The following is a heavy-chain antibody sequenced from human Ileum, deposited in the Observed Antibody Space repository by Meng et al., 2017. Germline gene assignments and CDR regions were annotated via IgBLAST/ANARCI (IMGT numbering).Heavy chain of an antibody. CDR2: AST. D-gene: IGHD7-27*01. CDR1: GGSISSSGYQ. J-gene: IGHJ4*02. Sequence: QLQLQESGPGLVESSETLSLTCTVSGGSISSSGYQWGWIRQPPGKGLEWIGYASTNYNPSLKSRVTISVDTSKNQFSLKLTSVTAADTAVYYCARDHWGSLDYWGQGVLVTVSS. V-gene: IGHV4-61*08. CDR3: ARDHWGSLDY.